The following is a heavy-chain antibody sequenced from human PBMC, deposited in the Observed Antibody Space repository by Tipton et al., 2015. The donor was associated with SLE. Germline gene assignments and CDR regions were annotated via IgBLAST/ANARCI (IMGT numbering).Heavy chain of an antibody. D-gene: IGHD5-18*01. CDR2: INAANGNT. V-gene: IGHV1-3*01. CDR3: AREATAMGPFDY. Sequence: QSGPEVKKPGASVKVSCEASGYTFMHWVRQAPGQSLEWMGWINAANGNTKYSQKFQGRVTITRDSPASTSYMELSSLRSDDTAVYYCAREATAMGPFDYWGQGTLVTVSS. CDR1: GYTF. J-gene: IGHJ4*02.